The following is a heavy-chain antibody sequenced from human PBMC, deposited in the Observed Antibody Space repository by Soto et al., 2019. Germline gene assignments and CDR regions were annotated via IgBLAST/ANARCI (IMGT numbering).Heavy chain of an antibody. CDR3: ARTYGSGSYIAFDI. V-gene: IGHV4-59*01. Sequence: PSETLSLTCTVSGGSISSYYWSWIRQPPGKGLEWIGYTYYSGSTNYNPSLKSRVTISVDTSKNQFSLKLSSVTAADTAVYYCARTYGSGSYIAFDIWGQGTMVT. CDR1: GGSISSYY. CDR2: TYYSGST. D-gene: IGHD3-10*01. J-gene: IGHJ3*02.